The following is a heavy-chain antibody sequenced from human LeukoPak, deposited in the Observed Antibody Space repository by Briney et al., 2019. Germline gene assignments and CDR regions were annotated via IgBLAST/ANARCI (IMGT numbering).Heavy chain of an antibody. CDR2: IIPILGIA. CDR3: ARDLGYSGYEFDY. CDR1: GGTFSSYA. D-gene: IGHD5-12*01. Sequence: ASVKVSCKASGGTFSSYAISWVRQAPGQGLEWMGRIIPILGIANYAQKFQGRVTITADKSTSTAYMELSSLRSEDTAVYYCARDLGYSGYEFDYWGQGTLVTVSS. J-gene: IGHJ4*02. V-gene: IGHV1-69*04.